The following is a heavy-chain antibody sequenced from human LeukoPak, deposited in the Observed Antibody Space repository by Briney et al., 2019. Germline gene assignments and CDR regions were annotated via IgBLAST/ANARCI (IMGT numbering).Heavy chain of an antibody. Sequence: PSETLSLTCTVSGGSISSGSYYWSWIRQPAGKGLEWIGRIYTSGSTNYNPSLKSRVTISVDTSKNQFSLKLSSVTAADTAVYYCAREGSSGYTFDYWGQGTLVTVSS. D-gene: IGHD3-22*01. V-gene: IGHV4-61*02. CDR3: AREGSSGYTFDY. J-gene: IGHJ4*02. CDR1: GGSISSGSYY. CDR2: IYTSGST.